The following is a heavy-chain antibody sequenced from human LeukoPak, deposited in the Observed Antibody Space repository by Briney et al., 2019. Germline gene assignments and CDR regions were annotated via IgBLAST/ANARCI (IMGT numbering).Heavy chain of an antibody. CDR3: ARAGGYCSSTSCRYNWFDP. CDR1: GFTFSSYW. Sequence: PGGSLRLSCAASGFTFSSYWMSWVRQAPGKGLEWVANIKQDGSEKYYVDSVKGRFTISRDNAKNSLYLQMNSLRVEDTAVYYCARAGGYCSSTSCRYNWFDPWGQGTLVTVSS. D-gene: IGHD2-2*03. V-gene: IGHV3-7*01. J-gene: IGHJ5*02. CDR2: IKQDGSEK.